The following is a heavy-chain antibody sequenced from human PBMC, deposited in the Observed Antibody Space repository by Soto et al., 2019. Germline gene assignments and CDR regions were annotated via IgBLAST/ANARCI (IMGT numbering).Heavy chain of an antibody. CDR3: ARPLEALWGTGYYTFDY. Sequence: QVQLVQSGAEVKKPGSSVKVSCKASGGTFSSYAISWVRQAPGQGLEWMGGIIPIFGTANYAQKFQGRVTITADESTSTAYMELSSLRSEDTSVYYCARPLEALWGTGYYTFDYWGQGTLVTVSS. D-gene: IGHD3-9*01. J-gene: IGHJ4*02. CDR1: GGTFSSYA. V-gene: IGHV1-69*01. CDR2: IIPIFGTA.